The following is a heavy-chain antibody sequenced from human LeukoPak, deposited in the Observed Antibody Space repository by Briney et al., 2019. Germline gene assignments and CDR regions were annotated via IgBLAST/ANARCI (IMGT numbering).Heavy chain of an antibody. D-gene: IGHD5-18*01. J-gene: IGHJ4*02. CDR3: ARDRGGGYSYGSIQYFDY. V-gene: IGHV4-39*02. Sequence: SETLSLTCTVFGGSISSSSYYWGWIRQPPGKGLEWIGSIYYSESTYYNPSLKSQVTISVDTSKNQFSLKLSSVTAADTAVYYCARDRGGGYSYGSIQYFDYWGQGTLVTVSS. CDR2: IYYSEST. CDR1: GGSISSSSYY.